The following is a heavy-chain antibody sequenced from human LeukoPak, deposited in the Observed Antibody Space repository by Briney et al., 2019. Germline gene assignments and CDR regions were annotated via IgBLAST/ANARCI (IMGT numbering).Heavy chain of an antibody. V-gene: IGHV3-30*18. CDR2: ISYDGSNK. D-gene: IGHD6-6*01. CDR1: GFTFSSYG. CDR3: AKTVIAARGVDY. Sequence: GGSLRLSCAASGFTFSSYGMHWVRQAPGKGLEWVAVISYDGSNKYYADSVKGRFTISRDNSKNTLYLQMNSLRAEDTAVYYCAKTVIAARGVDYWGQGTLVTVSS. J-gene: IGHJ4*02.